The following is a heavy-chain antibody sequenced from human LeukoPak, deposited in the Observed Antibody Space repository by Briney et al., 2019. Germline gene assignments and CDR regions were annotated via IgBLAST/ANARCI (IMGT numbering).Heavy chain of an antibody. Sequence: SETLSLTCAVYGGSFSGYYWSWIRQPPGKGLEWIGEINHSGSTNYNPSLKSRVTISVDTSKNQFSLKLSSATAADTAVYYCARDRVVVPAQPYYYYGMDVWGQGTTVTVSS. D-gene: IGHD2-2*01. CDR1: GGSFSGYY. J-gene: IGHJ6*02. V-gene: IGHV4-34*01. CDR2: INHSGST. CDR3: ARDRVVVPAQPYYYYGMDV.